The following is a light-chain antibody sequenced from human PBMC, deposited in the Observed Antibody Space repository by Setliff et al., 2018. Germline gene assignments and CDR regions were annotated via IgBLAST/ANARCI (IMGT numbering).Light chain of an antibody. Sequence: QSVLTQPASVSGSPGQSITISCTGTSSDIGGYNHVSWYQQHPGKAPKLMIYEVSDRPSGVSNRFSGSKSGNTASLTISGLQAEDEADYYCSSYTIITTRDVFGTGTKVTV. CDR1: SSDIGGYNH. V-gene: IGLV2-14*01. J-gene: IGLJ1*01. CDR3: SSYTIITTRDV. CDR2: EVS.